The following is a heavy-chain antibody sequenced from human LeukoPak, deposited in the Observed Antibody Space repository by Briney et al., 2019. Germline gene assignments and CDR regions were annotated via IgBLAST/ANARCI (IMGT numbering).Heavy chain of an antibody. Sequence: PGGSLRLSCAASGFTFSSYWMSWVRQAPGKGLEWVANIKQDGSEKYYVDSVKGRFTISRDNAKNPLYLQMNSLRAEDTAVYYCARGGGSYYDPFVDYWGQGTLVTVSS. CDR3: ARGGGSYYDPFVDY. J-gene: IGHJ4*02. CDR2: IKQDGSEK. V-gene: IGHV3-7*01. CDR1: GFTFSSYW. D-gene: IGHD1-26*01.